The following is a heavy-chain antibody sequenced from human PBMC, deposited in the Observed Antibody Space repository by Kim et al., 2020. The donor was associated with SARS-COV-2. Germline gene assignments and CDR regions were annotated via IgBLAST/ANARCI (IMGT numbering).Heavy chain of an antibody. J-gene: IGHJ6*03. CDR2: IYYSGST. V-gene: IGHV4-59*01. Sequence: SETLSLTCTVSGGSISSYYWSWVRQPPGKVLEWIGYIYYSGSTNYNPSLKRRVTISVDTSKNQFSLKLSSVTAADTAVYYCARVGDDCSGGSCYLSGYYYYYMDVWGKGTTVTVSS. D-gene: IGHD2-15*01. CDR1: GGSISSYY. CDR3: ARVGDDCSGGSCYLSGYYYYYMDV.